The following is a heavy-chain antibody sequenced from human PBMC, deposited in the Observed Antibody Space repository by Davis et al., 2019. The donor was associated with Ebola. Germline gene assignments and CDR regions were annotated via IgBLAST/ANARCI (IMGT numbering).Heavy chain of an antibody. CDR1: GFIFSGYA. V-gene: IGHV3-23*01. D-gene: IGHD4-17*01. CDR2: ISVRSIT. J-gene: IGHJ5*02. Sequence: PGGSLRLSCAASGFIFSGYAMSWVRQAPGKGLEWVSSISVRSITFHADSVKGRFTISRDNSKNTLYLQMNSLRAEDTAVYYCAKVHPPTTVTTGWFDPWGQGTPVTVSS. CDR3: AKVHPPTTVTTGWFDP.